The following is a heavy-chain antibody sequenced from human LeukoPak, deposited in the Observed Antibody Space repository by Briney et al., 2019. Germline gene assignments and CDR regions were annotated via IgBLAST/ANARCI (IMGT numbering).Heavy chain of an antibody. V-gene: IGHV3-48*01. CDR2: ISSSGSTM. Sequence: PGGSLRLSCAASGFTFSSYRMNWVRQAPGKGLEWVSYISSSGSTMDYADSVKGRFTISRDNAKNSLYLQMNSLRAEDTAVYYCAVRFDYWGQGTLVTVSS. J-gene: IGHJ4*02. CDR1: GFTFSSYR. CDR3: AVRFDY.